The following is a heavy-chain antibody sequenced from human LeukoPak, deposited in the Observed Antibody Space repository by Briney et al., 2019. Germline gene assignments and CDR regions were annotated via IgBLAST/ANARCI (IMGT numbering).Heavy chain of an antibody. CDR1: GGSFSGYY. Sequence: PSETLSLTCAAYGGSFSGYYWSWIRQPPGKGLEWIGEINHSGSTNYNPSLKSRVTISVDTSKNQFSLKLSSVTAADTAVYYCARGRMFYDFWSGIDAFDIWGQGTMVTVSS. CDR2: INHSGST. D-gene: IGHD3-3*01. CDR3: ARGRMFYDFWSGIDAFDI. J-gene: IGHJ3*02. V-gene: IGHV4-34*01.